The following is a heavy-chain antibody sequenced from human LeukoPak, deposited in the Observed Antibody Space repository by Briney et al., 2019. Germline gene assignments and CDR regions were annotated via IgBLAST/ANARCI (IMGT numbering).Heavy chain of an antibody. Sequence: SETLSLTCTLSSGSLSSSYWSWIRQPAGKGLEWIGRVYTSGSTNYNPSLKSRVAMSVDTSKDQFSLDLTSVTAADAAVYYCARDCSGGTCYLGVLDYWGQGIRVTVSS. D-gene: IGHD2-15*01. V-gene: IGHV4-4*07. CDR3: ARDCSGGTCYLGVLDY. CDR2: VYTSGST. CDR1: SGSLSSSY. J-gene: IGHJ4*02.